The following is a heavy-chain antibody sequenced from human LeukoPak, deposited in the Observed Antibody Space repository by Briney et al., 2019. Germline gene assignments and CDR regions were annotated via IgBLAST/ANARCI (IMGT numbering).Heavy chain of an antibody. D-gene: IGHD5-18*01. CDR2: ISYDGNNK. CDR3: AKDPTAMVTGAFDY. V-gene: IGHV3-30*18. J-gene: IGHJ4*02. CDR1: GFTFSSYG. Sequence: PGGSLRLSCAASGFTFSSYGMHWVRQAPGKGLEWVAVISYDGNNKYYGDSVKGRFTISRDNSKNTLYLQMNSLRVEDTAVYYCAKDPTAMVTGAFDYWGQGTLVTVSS.